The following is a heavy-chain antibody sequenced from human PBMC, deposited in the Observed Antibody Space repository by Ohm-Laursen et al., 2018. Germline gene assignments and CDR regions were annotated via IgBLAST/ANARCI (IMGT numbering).Heavy chain of an antibody. V-gene: IGHV3-30*18. D-gene: IGHD5-12*01. CDR2: ISFDGRNE. CDR1: GFTFSSYG. CDR3: AKMQYSGYDPDNDAFDI. J-gene: IGHJ3*02. Sequence: SLRLSCAASGFTFSSYGLHWVRQAPDKVLEWVAAISFDGRNEYYADSVKGQFTISRDNSMNRLYLQMGSLRPEDTAVYYCAKMQYSGYDPDNDAFDIWGQGTTVTVS.